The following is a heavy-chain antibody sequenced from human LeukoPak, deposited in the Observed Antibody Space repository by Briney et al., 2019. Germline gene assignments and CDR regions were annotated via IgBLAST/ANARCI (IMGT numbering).Heavy chain of an antibody. CDR3: AKRKLRFEFDS. CDR2: ISGDATST. Sequence: GGSLRLSCAASGFTFGTYAMGWVRQAPGKGLEWVSTISGDATSTYYADSVKGRFTISRDNSKNTLYLRMNSLRAEDTAVYYCAKRKLRFEFDSWGQGTLVTVSS. V-gene: IGHV3-23*01. D-gene: IGHD5-12*01. CDR1: GFTFGTYA. J-gene: IGHJ5*01.